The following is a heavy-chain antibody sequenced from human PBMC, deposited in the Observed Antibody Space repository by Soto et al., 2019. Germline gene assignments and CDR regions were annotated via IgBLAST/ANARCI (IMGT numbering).Heavy chain of an antibody. CDR1: GYSFAGYW. CDR2: IDPSDSQT. Sequence: PGEPRKVSGKRSGYSFAGYWITWVRQKPGKGLEWMGRIDPSDSQTYYSPSFRGHVTISVTKSITTVFLQWSSLRASDTAMYYCARQIYDSDTGPNFQYYFDSWGQGTPVTVSS. V-gene: IGHV5-10-1*01. J-gene: IGHJ4*02. D-gene: IGHD3-22*01. CDR3: ARQIYDSDTGPNFQYYFDS.